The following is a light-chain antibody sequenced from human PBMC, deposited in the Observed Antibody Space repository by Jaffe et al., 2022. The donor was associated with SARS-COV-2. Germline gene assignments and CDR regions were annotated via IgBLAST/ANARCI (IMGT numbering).Light chain of an antibody. CDR3: QSADSSVI. CDR2: KDS. J-gene: IGLJ2*01. Sequence: SYELTQPPSVSVSPGQTARITCSGDALPKQYTYWYQQKPGQAPVLVIYKDSERPSGIPERFSGSRSGTTVTLTISGVQAGDEADYYCQSADSSVIFGGGTKLTVL. V-gene: IGLV3-25*03. CDR1: ALPKQY.